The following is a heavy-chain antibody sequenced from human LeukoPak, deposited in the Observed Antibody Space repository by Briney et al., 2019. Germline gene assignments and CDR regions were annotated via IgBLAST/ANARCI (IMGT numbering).Heavy chain of an antibody. CDR3: AREGDYDSGGYSTFDY. CDR2: ISYTGST. D-gene: IGHD3-22*01. Sequence: SETLSLTCTVSGGSISGYYWSWIRHPPGKGLEWIGYISYTGSTKYNPSLESRVTISVDTSKKQFALNLSSVTAADTAVYYCAREGDYDSGGYSTFDYWGQGTLVTVSS. V-gene: IGHV4-59*01. CDR1: GGSISGYY. J-gene: IGHJ4*02.